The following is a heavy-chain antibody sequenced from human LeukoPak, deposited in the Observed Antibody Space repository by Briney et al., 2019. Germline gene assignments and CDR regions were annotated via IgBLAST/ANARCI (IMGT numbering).Heavy chain of an antibody. CDR2: IKYDGSEK. Sequence: GGSLRLSCTASGLSFSGQWMNWVRQSPGQGLEWVANIKYDGSEKYYVHSVKGRFTISREDAKNSLSLQMDSVRPEDTAVYYCAFNNNFKYWGKGTLVSSSS. J-gene: IGHJ4*02. CDR3: AFNNNFKY. D-gene: IGHD1/OR15-1a*01. V-gene: IGHV3-7*01. CDR1: GLSFSGQW.